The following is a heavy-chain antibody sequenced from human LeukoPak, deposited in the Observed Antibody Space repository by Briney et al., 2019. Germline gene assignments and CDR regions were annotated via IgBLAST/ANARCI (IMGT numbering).Heavy chain of an antibody. J-gene: IGHJ4*02. V-gene: IGHV5-51*01. CDR1: GYSFTSYW. CDR3: AKTRRSSSWFTFDY. CDR2: IYPGDSDT. D-gene: IGHD6-13*01. Sequence: GESLKISCKGSGYSFTSYWIGWVRQMPGKGLEWMGIIYPGDSDTRYSPSFQGQVTISADKSINTAYLQWSSLKASDTAIYYCAKTRRSSSWFTFDYWGQGTLVTVSS.